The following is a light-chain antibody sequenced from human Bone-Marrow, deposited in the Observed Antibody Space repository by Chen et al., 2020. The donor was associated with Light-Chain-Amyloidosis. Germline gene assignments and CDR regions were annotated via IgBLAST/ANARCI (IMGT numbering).Light chain of an antibody. CDR2: ANS. Sequence: QSVLTQPPSVSGAPGPRVTISCTGRSSNIGAGYDVHWYQQLPGTAPKLLIYANSNRPSGVPDRFSGSKSGTSASLAITGLQAEDEADYYCQSYDSSLSGVVFGGGTKLTVL. CDR3: QSYDSSLSGVV. CDR1: SSNIGAGYD. J-gene: IGLJ2*01. V-gene: IGLV1-40*01.